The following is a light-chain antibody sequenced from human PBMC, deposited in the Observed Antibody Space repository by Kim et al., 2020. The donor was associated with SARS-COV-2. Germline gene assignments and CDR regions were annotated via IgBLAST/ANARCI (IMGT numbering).Light chain of an antibody. J-gene: IGKJ1*01. CDR3: QHYDSLPQA. Sequence: DIQMTQSPSSLSASVGDRVTITCQASQDISNYSNWYQQKPGKAPKLLIYDASNLETGVPSRFSGRGSGTDFTFTISSLQPEDIATYYCQHYDSLPQAFGQGTKVDIK. CDR1: QDISNY. CDR2: DAS. V-gene: IGKV1-33*01.